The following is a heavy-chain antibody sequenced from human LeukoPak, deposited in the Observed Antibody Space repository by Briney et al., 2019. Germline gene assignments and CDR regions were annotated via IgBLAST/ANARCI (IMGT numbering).Heavy chain of an antibody. V-gene: IGHV4-4*07. J-gene: IGHJ6*02. CDR2: IYTSGST. Sequence: SETLSLTCTVSGCSSSSYYWSWLRQPAGKGLEWVRRIYTSGSTNYNTSLKSRVTMSVDTSKNPFSVKVSSVTAADTAVYYCARDSSAYCSSTSCYTGYYYGMDVWGQGTTVTVSS. D-gene: IGHD2-2*02. CDR1: GCSSSSYY. CDR3: ARDSSAYCSSTSCYTGYYYGMDV.